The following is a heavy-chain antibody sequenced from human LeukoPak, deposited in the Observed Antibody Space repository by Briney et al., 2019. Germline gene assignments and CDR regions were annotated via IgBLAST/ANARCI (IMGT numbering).Heavy chain of an antibody. CDR1: GFTFSSYA. J-gene: IGHJ4*02. CDR3: ARWGVNAGLDC. D-gene: IGHD3-10*01. CDR2: ISYDGSNK. Sequence: GGSLRLSCAASGFTFSSYAMHWVRQAPGKGLEWVAVISYDGSNKYYADSVKGRFTISRDNAKTSLYLQMNSLRGEDTAVYYCARWGVNAGLDCWGQGTLVTVSS. V-gene: IGHV3-30*04.